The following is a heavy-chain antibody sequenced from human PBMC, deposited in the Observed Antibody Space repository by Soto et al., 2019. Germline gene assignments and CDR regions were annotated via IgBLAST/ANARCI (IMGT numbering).Heavy chain of an antibody. V-gene: IGHV3-30-3*01. Sequence: PGGSLRLSCVGSGFTFISYDMHWVRQAPGKGLEWVGFISFDGSRKHYAGSVEGRFTISRDNSKSTVYLEMNSLRPEDTAVYFCTKVDVWGPGTAVTVSS. CDR1: GFTFISYD. J-gene: IGHJ6*01. CDR3: TKVDV. CDR2: ISFDGSRK.